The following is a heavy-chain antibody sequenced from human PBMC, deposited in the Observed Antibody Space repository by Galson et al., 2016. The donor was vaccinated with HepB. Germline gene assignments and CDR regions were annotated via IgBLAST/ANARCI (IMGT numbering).Heavy chain of an antibody. CDR1: RFTFSSYA. CDR3: ANEGTLFGVVPYGMDV. Sequence: SCAASRFTFSSYAMSWVRQAPGKGLEWVSVISGSGGSTYYADSVKGRFTIPRDNSKNTLYLQLNSLRPEDTAVYYCANEGTLFGVVPYGMDVWGQGTKVIVSS. V-gene: IGHV3-23*01. J-gene: IGHJ6*02. D-gene: IGHD3-3*01. CDR2: ISGSGGST.